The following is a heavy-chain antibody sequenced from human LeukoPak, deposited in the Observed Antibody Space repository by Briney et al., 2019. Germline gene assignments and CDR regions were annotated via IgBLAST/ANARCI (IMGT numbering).Heavy chain of an antibody. CDR2: IRYDGSYT. V-gene: IGHV3-30*02. CDR1: GFTFSSYD. CDR3: AKVPLRIAAAGTNWFDP. D-gene: IGHD6-13*01. J-gene: IGHJ5*02. Sequence: GGSLRLSCEASGFTFSSYDMHWVRQAPGKGLEWVAFIRYDGSYTYYADSVKGRFTISRDNSKNTLYLQMNSLRAEDTAVYYCAKVPLRIAAAGTNWFDPWGQGTLVTVSS.